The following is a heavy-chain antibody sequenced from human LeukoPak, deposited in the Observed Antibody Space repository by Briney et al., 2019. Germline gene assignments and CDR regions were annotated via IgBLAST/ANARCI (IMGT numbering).Heavy chain of an antibody. D-gene: IGHD3-22*01. V-gene: IGHV1-18*01. CDR3: ARDLHEPMIDNNWFDP. J-gene: IGHJ5*02. CDR2: ISAYNGNT. CDR1: GYTFTSYG. Sequence: GASVKVSCKASGYTFTSYGISWVRQAPGQGLEWMGWISAYNGNTNYAQKLQGRVTMTTDTSTSTAYMELRSLRSDDTAVYYCARDLHEPMIDNNWFDPWGQGTLVTVSS.